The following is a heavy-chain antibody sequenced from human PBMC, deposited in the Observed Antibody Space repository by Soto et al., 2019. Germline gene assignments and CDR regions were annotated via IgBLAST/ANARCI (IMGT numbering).Heavy chain of an antibody. CDR2: VYYRGRS. CDR1: GGSATNSCYY. V-gene: IGHV4-39*01. CDR3: VSQRTTVPTQAYFDY. D-gene: IGHD4-17*01. Sequence: SETLSLTCTVSGGSATNSCYYWGWIRQSPGKGLEWIGSVYYRGRSYSKSSVKSRVTISVDTSKNRFSLSSNSVTASDTAVYFCVSQRTTVPTQAYFDYWGQGALVTV. J-gene: IGHJ4*02.